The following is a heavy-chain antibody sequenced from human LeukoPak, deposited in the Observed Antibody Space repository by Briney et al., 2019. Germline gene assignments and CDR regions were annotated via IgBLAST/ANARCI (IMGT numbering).Heavy chain of an antibody. Sequence: ASVTVSCTASGYTFTSYGISWVRHAPGQGLEWMGWISAYNGNTNYAQKLQGRVTMTTDTSTSTAYMELRSLRSDDTAVYYCARRSLELYNWFDPWGQGTLVTVSS. CDR1: GYTFTSYG. J-gene: IGHJ5*02. CDR2: ISAYNGNT. CDR3: ARRSLELYNWFDP. D-gene: IGHD1-7*01. V-gene: IGHV1-18*01.